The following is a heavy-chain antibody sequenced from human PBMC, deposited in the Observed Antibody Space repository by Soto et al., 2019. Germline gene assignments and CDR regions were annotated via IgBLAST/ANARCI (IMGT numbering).Heavy chain of an antibody. D-gene: IGHD2-15*01. J-gene: IGHJ6*02. Sequence: SETRSLTYTVSGGSISSGVYYWSWIRQHPGKGLEWIGYIYYSGSTYYNPSLKSRVTISVDTSKNQFSLKLSSVTAADTAVYYCARELASVVAASVGGMDVWGQGTTVTVSS. CDR3: ARELASVVAASVGGMDV. V-gene: IGHV4-31*03. CDR1: GGSISSGVYY. CDR2: IYYSGST.